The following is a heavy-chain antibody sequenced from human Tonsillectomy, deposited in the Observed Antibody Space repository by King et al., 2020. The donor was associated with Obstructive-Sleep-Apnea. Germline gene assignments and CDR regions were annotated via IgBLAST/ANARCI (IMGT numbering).Heavy chain of an antibody. D-gene: IGHD2-15*01. Sequence: HVQLVESGGGVVQPGGSLRLSCAASGFTFSSYGMHWVRQAPGKGLEWVAFIRYDGSDKYYADSVKGRFTISRDNSKNTLYLQMNSLRAEDTAVYYCAKDFWGYCSGDSCYEVVDVWGQGTTVTVSS. V-gene: IGHV3-30*02. CDR2: IRYDGSDK. CDR1: GFTFSSYG. J-gene: IGHJ6*02. CDR3: AKDFWGYCSGDSCYEVVDV.